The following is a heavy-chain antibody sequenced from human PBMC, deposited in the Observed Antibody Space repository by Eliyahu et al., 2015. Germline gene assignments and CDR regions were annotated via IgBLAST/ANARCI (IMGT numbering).Heavy chain of an antibody. CDR2: ITXNSGKI. V-gene: IGHV3-9*01. Sequence: EVQLVESGGGLLQPGRSLRLSCAAFGFTFEDYAXHWVRQSAGKGLGWVSGITXNSGKIGYADSVKGRFTISRDNAKNSLYLQMNSLRPEDTALYYXAKERRRGGYTSGWYVFDFWGQGTLVAVSS. CDR1: GFTFEDYA. D-gene: IGHD6-19*01. CDR3: AKERRRGGYTSGWYVFDF. J-gene: IGHJ4*02.